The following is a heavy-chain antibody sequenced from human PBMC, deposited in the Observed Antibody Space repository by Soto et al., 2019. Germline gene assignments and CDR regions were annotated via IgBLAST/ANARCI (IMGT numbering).Heavy chain of an antibody. CDR2: ISAYNGNT. CDR3: ARELRYFDWPATQGAFDI. J-gene: IGHJ3*02. Sequence: QVQLVQSGAEVKKPGASVKVSCKASGYTFTSYGISWVRQAPGQGLEWMGWISAYNGNTNYAQKLQGRVTMTTDTSTSTGYMELRSLRSDDTAVYYCARELRYFDWPATQGAFDIWGQGTMVTVSS. CDR1: GYTFTSYG. D-gene: IGHD3-9*01. V-gene: IGHV1-18*01.